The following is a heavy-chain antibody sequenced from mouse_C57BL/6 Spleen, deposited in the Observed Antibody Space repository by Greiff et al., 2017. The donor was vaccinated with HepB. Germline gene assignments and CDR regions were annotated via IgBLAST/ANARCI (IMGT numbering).Heavy chain of an antibody. CDR1: GYTFTDYY. CDR2: IFPGSGST. Sequence: VQLQQSGPELVKPGASVKISCKASGYTFTDYYINWVKQRPGQGLEWIGWIFPGSGSTYYNEKFKGKATLTVDKSSSTAYMLLSSLTSEDSAVYFCARSDDYDGYYYAMDYWGQGTSVTVSS. V-gene: IGHV1-75*01. CDR3: ARSDDYDGYYYAMDY. J-gene: IGHJ4*01. D-gene: IGHD2-4*01.